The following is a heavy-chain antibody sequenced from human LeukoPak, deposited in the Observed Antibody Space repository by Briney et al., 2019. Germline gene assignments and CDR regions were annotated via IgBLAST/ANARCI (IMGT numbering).Heavy chain of an antibody. CDR3: AKVPRGYDGYRRSTYYYYMDV. CDR2: MNPYNGNT. V-gene: IGHV1-8*03. J-gene: IGHJ6*03. D-gene: IGHD5-12*01. CDR1: GYTFTSYG. Sequence: ASVKVSCKASGYTFTSYGISWVRQAPGQGLEWMGWMNPYNGNTGFAQKFQGRVTITRDTSISTAYMELTSLRSEDTAVYYCAKVPRGYDGYRRSTYYYYMDVWGNGTAVTVSS.